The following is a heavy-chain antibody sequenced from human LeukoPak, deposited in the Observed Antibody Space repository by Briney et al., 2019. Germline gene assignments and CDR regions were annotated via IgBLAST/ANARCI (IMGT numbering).Heavy chain of an antibody. CDR1: GGSISSYY. D-gene: IGHD3-22*01. V-gene: IGHV4-59*01. Sequence: SETLSLTCTVSGGSISSYYWSWIRQPPGKGLEWIGYIYYSGSTNYNPSLKSRVTISVDTSKNQFSLKLSSVTAADTAVYYCARGYYYDSSGYRHDAFDIWGQGTMVTVSS. J-gene: IGHJ3*02. CDR3: ARGYYYDSSGYRHDAFDI. CDR2: IYYSGST.